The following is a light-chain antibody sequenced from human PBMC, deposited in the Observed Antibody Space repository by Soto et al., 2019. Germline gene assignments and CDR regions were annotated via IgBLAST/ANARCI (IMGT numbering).Light chain of an antibody. CDR2: QDS. V-gene: IGLV3-1*01. CDR3: QAWDSSTAV. J-gene: IGLJ1*01. Sequence: SYELTQPPSVSVSPGQTASITCSGDKLGDKYACWYQQKPGQSPVLVIYQDSKRPSGIPERFSGSNSGNTATLTISGTQAMDEADYYCQAWDSSTAVFXTGTKVTVL. CDR1: KLGDKY.